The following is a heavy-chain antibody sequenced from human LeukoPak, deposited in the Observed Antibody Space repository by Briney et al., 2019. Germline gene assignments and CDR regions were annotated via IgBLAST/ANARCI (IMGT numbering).Heavy chain of an antibody. V-gene: IGHV3-9*01. CDR2: ISWNSGSI. Sequence: PGGSLRLSCAASGFTFDDYAMHWVRQAPGKGLEWVSGISWNSGSIGYADSVKGRFTISRDNAKNSLYLQMNSLRAEDTALYYCAKDTGYSSGHSIIIDYWGQGTLVTVSS. J-gene: IGHJ4*02. CDR3: AKDTGYSSGHSIIIDY. CDR1: GFTFDDYA. D-gene: IGHD6-19*01.